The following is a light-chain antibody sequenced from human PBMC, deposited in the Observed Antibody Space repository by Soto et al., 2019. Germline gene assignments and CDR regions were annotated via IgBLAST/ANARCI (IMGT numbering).Light chain of an antibody. CDR3: QQSYSTLFT. J-gene: IGKJ3*01. V-gene: IGKV1-39*01. CDR2: AAS. CDR1: QNISNY. Sequence: DIQMTQSPSSLSASVGDRVSITCRASQNISNYLNWYQQKPGKAPKLLIYAASNLQSGVPSRFSGSGSGTDFSLTISSLQPEDFATYYCQQSYSTLFTFGPGTKVDIK.